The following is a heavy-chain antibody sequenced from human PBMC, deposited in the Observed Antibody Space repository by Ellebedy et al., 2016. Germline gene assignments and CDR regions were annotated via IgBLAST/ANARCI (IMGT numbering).Heavy chain of an antibody. V-gene: IGHV3-7*03. Sequence: GESLKISCAASGFTFSSYWMSWVRLAPGKGLEWVANIKEDGSVQDYVDSVKGRFIISRDNAKKSVFLQMNSLRAEDTAVYYCVCQGIPNYWGQGTLVTVSS. CDR2: IKEDGSVQ. D-gene: IGHD2-21*01. J-gene: IGHJ4*02. CDR1: GFTFSSYW. CDR3: VCQGIPNY.